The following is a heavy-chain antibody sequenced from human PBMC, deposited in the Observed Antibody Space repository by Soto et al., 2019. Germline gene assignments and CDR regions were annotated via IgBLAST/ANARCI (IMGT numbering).Heavy chain of an antibody. CDR3: AKGGRQWLVTSDFNY. Sequence: VQLVESGGGVVQPGRSLRLSCAASGFTFSDYAMHWVRQAPGKGLEWVPVVSHDGRNTHYADSVKGRFTISRGSSKYTVSLEMTSLRAEPTAVYYCAKGGRQWLVTSDFNYWGQGALVTVSS. CDR2: VSHDGRNT. CDR1: GFTFSDYA. J-gene: IGHJ4*02. D-gene: IGHD6-19*01. V-gene: IGHV3-30*18.